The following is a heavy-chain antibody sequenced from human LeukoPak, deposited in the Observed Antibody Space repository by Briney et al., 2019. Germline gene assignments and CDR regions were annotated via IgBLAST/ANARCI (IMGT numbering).Heavy chain of an antibody. CDR1: GGSFSGYY. Sequence: SETLSLTCAVYGGSFSGYYWSWIRQPPGKGLEWIGEINHSGSTNYNPSLKSRVTISVDTSKNQFSLKLSSVTAADTAVYYCARLRRYYDFWSGLSYFDYWGQGTPVTVSS. J-gene: IGHJ4*02. CDR2: INHSGST. D-gene: IGHD3-3*01. V-gene: IGHV4-34*01. CDR3: ARLRRYYDFWSGLSYFDY.